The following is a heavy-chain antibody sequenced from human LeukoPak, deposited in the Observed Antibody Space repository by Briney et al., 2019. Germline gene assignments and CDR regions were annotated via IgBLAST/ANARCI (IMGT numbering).Heavy chain of an antibody. V-gene: IGHV1-58*01. D-gene: IGHD3-9*01. J-gene: IGHJ4*02. Sequence: SVKVSCKASGFTFARSAVQWVRQARGQRPEGIGGIVIANGNTNYAQKFQERLTITRDMSTSTAYMELSSLRSEDTAVYYCAAEDDFLTGYYDFDYWGQGTVVTVSS. CDR1: GFTFARSA. CDR3: AAEDDFLTGYYDFDY. CDR2: IVIANGNT.